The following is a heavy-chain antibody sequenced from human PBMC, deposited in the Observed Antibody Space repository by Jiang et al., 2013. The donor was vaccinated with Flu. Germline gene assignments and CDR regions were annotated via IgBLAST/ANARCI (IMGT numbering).Heavy chain of an antibody. J-gene: IGHJ4*02. V-gene: IGHV5-51*01. Sequence: GAEVKKPGESLKISCKGSGYSFTSYWIGWVRQMPGKGLEWMGIIYPGDSDTRYSPSFQGQVTISADKSISTAYLQWSSLKASDTAMYYCARRLVRRGSWGVVAATRGYDYWGQGTLVTVSS. D-gene: IGHD2-15*01. CDR2: IYPGDSDT. CDR1: GYSFTSYW. CDR3: ARRLVRRGSWGVVAATRGYDY.